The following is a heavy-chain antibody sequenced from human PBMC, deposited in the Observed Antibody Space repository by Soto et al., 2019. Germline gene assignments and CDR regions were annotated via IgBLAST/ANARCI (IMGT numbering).Heavy chain of an antibody. J-gene: IGHJ6*02. CDR3: TRVNTLFFNPDYYSYDMDV. Sequence: QVQLVQSGAEVKKPGASVKVSCKASGYTFATYAIHWVRQAPGQRLEWMGWINTGNGYTEYSHNFRGRVTITRDTSASTADMELSSMRSEDTAMYYCTRVNTLFFNPDYYSYDMDVWGQGTTVTVA. D-gene: IGHD3-9*01. CDR2: INTGNGYT. V-gene: IGHV1-3*04. CDR1: GYTFATYA.